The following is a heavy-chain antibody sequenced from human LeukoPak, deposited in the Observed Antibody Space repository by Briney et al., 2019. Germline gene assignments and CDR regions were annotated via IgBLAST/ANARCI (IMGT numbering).Heavy chain of an antibody. CDR2: IKRDGSEQ. Sequence: GGSLRLSCAASGFIFSSYWMSWVRQAPGKGLEWVANIKRDGSEQYYVDSVKGRFTISRDNAKNSPYLQMNSLRAEDTAMYYCARGDNWSFDYWGQGTLVTVSS. J-gene: IGHJ4*02. D-gene: IGHD1-1*01. CDR1: GFIFSSYW. V-gene: IGHV3-7*01. CDR3: ARGDNWSFDY.